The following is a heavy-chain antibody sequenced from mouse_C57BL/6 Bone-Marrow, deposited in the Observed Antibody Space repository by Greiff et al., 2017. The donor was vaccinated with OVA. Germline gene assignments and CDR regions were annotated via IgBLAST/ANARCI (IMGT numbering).Heavy chain of an antibody. CDR3: ARDDRQLRPFAY. CDR2: SRNKANHYTT. V-gene: IGHV7-1*01. J-gene: IGHJ3*01. Sequence: EVMLVESGGGLVQSGRSLRLSCATSGFTFSDFYMEWVRQAPGKGLEWIAASRNKANHYTTEYSASVKGRFIVSRDTSQSILYLQMNALRAEDTAIYYCARDDRQLRPFAYWGQGTLVTVSA. D-gene: IGHD3-2*02. CDR1: GFTFSDFY.